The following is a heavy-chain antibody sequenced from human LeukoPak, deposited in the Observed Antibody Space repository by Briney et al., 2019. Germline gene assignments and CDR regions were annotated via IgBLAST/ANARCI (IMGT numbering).Heavy chain of an antibody. D-gene: IGHD6-19*01. Sequence: GGSLRLSCAASGLTFNAYAIHWVRQAPGKGLEWVSLVKRDGVTTDYANSVKGRFTVSRDNSKNSLYLQMSNLRTEDTALYYCVRDTGSGWDFDYWGQGTLVTVSS. J-gene: IGHJ4*02. CDR3: VRDTGSGWDFDY. CDR1: GLTFNAYA. CDR2: VKRDGVTT. V-gene: IGHV3-43*02.